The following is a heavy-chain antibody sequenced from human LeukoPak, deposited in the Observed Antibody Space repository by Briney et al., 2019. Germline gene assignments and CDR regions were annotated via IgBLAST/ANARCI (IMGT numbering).Heavy chain of an antibody. CDR3: ARVGYSGYDYRGYFDY. V-gene: IGHV4-59*12. D-gene: IGHD5-12*01. J-gene: IGHJ4*02. Sequence: SETLSLTCTVSGGSISTYYWSWIRQPPGKGLEWIGYIYYTGSTNYNPSLKSRVTISVDTSKNQFSLKLSSVTAADTAVYYCARVGYSGYDYRGYFDYWGQGTLVTVSS. CDR1: GGSISTYY. CDR2: IYYTGST.